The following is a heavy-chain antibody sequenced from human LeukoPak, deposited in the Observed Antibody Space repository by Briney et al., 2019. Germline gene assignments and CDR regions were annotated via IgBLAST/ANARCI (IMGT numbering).Heavy chain of an antibody. J-gene: IGHJ4*02. V-gene: IGHV3-64*02. CDR2: INYKGGTT. CDR3: ARVGRETAFDY. Sequence: PGGSLRLSCAASGFTLSSFSMHWVRQSPGRGLEYVSAINYKGGTTYYADSVKGRFTISRDNSKNTLYLQMASLRGEDMAVYYCARVGRETAFDYWGQGTLVTVSS. CDR1: GFTLSSFS. D-gene: IGHD3-10*01.